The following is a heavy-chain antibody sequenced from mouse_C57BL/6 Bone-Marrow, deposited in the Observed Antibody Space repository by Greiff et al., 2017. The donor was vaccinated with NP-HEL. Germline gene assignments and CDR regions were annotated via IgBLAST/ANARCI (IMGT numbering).Heavy chain of an antibody. J-gene: IGHJ2*01. CDR2: FHPYNDDT. CDR1: GYTFTTYP. V-gene: IGHV1-47*01. Sequence: QVQLKQSGAELVKPGASVKMSCKASGYTFTTYPIEWMKQNHGKSLEWIGNFHPYNDDTKYNEKFNGKATLTVEKSSSTVYLELSRLTSDDSAVYYCARRRSYYGSSHYFDYWGQGTTLTVSS. CDR3: ARRRSYYGSSHYFDY. D-gene: IGHD1-1*01.